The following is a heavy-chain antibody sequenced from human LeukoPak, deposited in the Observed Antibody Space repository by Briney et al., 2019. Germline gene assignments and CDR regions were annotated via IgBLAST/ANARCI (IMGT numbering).Heavy chain of an antibody. Sequence: PGGSLRLSCAASGFTFSSSAMNWVRQVPGKGLEWVSASGTAGDTYYADSVKGRFTISRDDSKNTLYLQMTSLRAEGTAVYYCAKKTPGTYPFDYWGQGTLVTVSP. CDR1: GFTFSSSA. V-gene: IGHV3-23*01. D-gene: IGHD6-13*01. CDR3: AKKTPGTYPFDY. J-gene: IGHJ4*02. CDR2: SGTAGDT.